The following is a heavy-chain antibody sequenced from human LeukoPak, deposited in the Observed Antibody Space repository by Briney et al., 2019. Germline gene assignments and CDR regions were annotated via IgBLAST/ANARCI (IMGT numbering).Heavy chain of an antibody. J-gene: IGHJ5*02. D-gene: IGHD6-13*01. Sequence: TPSETLSLTCTVSGGSINSEDYYWSWIRQPAGKGLEWIGRIYTSGSTNYNPSLKSRVTMSVDTSKNQFSLKLSSVTAAGTAVYYCARAPHIIAAAGMRWFDPWGQGTLVTVSS. CDR3: ARAPHIIAAAGMRWFDP. V-gene: IGHV4-61*02. CDR1: GGSINSEDYY. CDR2: IYTSGST.